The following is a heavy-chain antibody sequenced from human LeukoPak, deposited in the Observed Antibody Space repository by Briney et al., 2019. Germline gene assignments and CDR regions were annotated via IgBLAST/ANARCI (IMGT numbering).Heavy chain of an antibody. V-gene: IGHV1-2*02. CDR3: ARDDELLLDY. D-gene: IGHD1-26*01. CDR2: INPNSGGT. J-gene: IGHJ4*02. CDR1: GYTFTDYY. Sequence: GASVKVSCKASGYTFTDYYMHWVRQAPGHGLEWMGWINPNSGGTNYAQKFQGRVTLTRDTSISTAYMELSRLRSDDTAVYYCARDDELLLDYWGQGTLVTVSS.